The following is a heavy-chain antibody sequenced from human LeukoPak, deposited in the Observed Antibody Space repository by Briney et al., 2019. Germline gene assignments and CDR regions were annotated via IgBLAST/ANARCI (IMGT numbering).Heavy chain of an antibody. CDR3: ARRRRCSSTSCYAGHFDY. Sequence: GGSLRLSCAASGFTFSSYAMHWVRQPPGKGLEYVSAISSNGGSTYYADSVKGRFTLSRDNSKNALYLQMGSLRAEDMAVYYCARRRRCSSTSCYAGHFDYWGQGTLVTVSS. CDR2: ISSNGGST. V-gene: IGHV3-64*02. D-gene: IGHD2-2*01. J-gene: IGHJ4*02. CDR1: GFTFSSYA.